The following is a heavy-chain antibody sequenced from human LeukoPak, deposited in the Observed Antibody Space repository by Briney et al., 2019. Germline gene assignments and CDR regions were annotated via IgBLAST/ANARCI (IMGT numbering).Heavy chain of an antibody. CDR3: ATVGYCSGGSCPYYYYYGMDV. Sequence: ASVKVSCKVSGYTLTELSMHWVRQAPGKGLEWMGGFDPEDGETIYAQKFQGRVTMTEDTSTDPAYMELSSLRSEDTAVYYCATVGYCSGGSCPYYYYYGMDVWGQGTTVTVSS. CDR2: FDPEDGET. CDR1: GYTLTELS. V-gene: IGHV1-24*01. J-gene: IGHJ6*02. D-gene: IGHD2-15*01.